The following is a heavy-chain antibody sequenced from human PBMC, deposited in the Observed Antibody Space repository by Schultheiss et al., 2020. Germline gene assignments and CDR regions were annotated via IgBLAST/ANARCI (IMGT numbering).Heavy chain of an antibody. CDR1: GGSFSGYY. J-gene: IGHJ4*02. Sequence: LSLTCAVYGGSFSGYYWSWIRQPPGKGLEWVSAISGSGGSTYYADSVKGRFTISRDNSKNTLYLQMNSLRAEDTALYYCAKDISVAVAGNIDYWGQGTLVTVSS. D-gene: IGHD6-19*01. V-gene: IGHV3-23*01. CDR2: ISGSGGST. CDR3: AKDISVAVAGNIDY.